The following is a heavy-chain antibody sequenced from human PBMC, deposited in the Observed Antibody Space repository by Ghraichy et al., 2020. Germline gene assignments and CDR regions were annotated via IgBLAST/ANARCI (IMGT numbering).Heavy chain of an antibody. V-gene: IGHV4-39*01. CDR3: ATHENIVVVTAARAFDI. CDR1: GGSISSSSYF. D-gene: IGHD2-21*02. CDR2: IYYYGNT. Sequence: SQTLSLTCTVSGGSISSSSYFWGWIRQPPGKGLEWIGSIYYYGNTYYNPSLKSRVTISVDTSKNQFSLKLSSVTAADTAVYYCATHENIVVVTAARAFDIWGQGTMVTVSS. J-gene: IGHJ3*02.